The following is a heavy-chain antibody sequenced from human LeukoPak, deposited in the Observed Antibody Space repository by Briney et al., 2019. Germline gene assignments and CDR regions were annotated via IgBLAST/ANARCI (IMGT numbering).Heavy chain of an antibody. CDR3: ARDSPKVVPGATGAFDI. CDR1: GFTFSSHS. V-gene: IGHV3-21*01. CDR2: ISSSSSYI. J-gene: IGHJ3*02. Sequence: PGGSLRLSCAASGFTFSSHSMNWVRQAPGKGLEWVSSISSSSSYIYYADSVKGRFTISRDNAKNSLYLQMSSLRAEDTAVYYCARDSPKVVPGATGAFDIWGPRKIGTVSS. D-gene: IGHD2-2*01.